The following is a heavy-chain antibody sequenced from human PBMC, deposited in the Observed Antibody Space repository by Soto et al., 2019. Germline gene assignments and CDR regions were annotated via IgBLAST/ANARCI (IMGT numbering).Heavy chain of an antibody. D-gene: IGHD6-19*01. Sequence: AGSLGLSCSDSGVTFINFWIHWVRQAPGKGLEWVSHIGPDGTDIVYADSVKGRFTISRDNSKNTLYLQMNSLRGEDTAVYYCARDARVYSSGWWKMDYWGLGTLVPVSS. V-gene: IGHV3-74*01. J-gene: IGHJ4*02. CDR1: GVTFINFW. CDR3: ARDARVYSSGWWKMDY. CDR2: IGPDGTDI.